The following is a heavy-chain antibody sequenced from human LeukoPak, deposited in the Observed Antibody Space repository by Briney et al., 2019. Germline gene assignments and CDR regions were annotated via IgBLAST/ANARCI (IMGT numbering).Heavy chain of an antibody. CDR3: AKGPHEGDYQETPFFDI. CDR2: ISYDGSNK. Sequence: GGSLRLSCAASGFTFSSYAMHWVRQAPGKGLEWVAVISYDGSNKYYADSVKGRFTISRDNSKNTLYLQMNSLRAEDTAVYYCAKGPHEGDYQETPFFDIWGQGTMVTVSS. J-gene: IGHJ3*02. V-gene: IGHV3-30-3*01. D-gene: IGHD4-17*01. CDR1: GFTFSSYA.